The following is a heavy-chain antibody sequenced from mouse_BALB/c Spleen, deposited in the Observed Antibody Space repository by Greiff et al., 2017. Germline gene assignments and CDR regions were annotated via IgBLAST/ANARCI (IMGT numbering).Heavy chain of an antibody. D-gene: IGHD1-2*01. V-gene: IGHV14-1*02. CDR3: ARSGHYGPYYYAMDY. Sequence: VQLKESGAELVRPGALVKLSCKASGFNIKDYYMHWVKQRPEQGLEWIGWIDPENGNTIYDPKFQGKASITADTSSNTAYLQLSSLTSEDTAVYYCARSGHYGPYYYAMDYWGQGTSVTVSS. CDR1: GFNIKDYY. J-gene: IGHJ4*01. CDR2: IDPENGNT.